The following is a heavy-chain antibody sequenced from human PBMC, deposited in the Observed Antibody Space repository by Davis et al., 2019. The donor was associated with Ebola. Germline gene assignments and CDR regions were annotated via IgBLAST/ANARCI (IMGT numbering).Heavy chain of an antibody. J-gene: IGHJ4*02. CDR3: ARGFYVDIVATINFDY. CDR2: INHSGST. D-gene: IGHD5-12*01. Sequence: SETLSLTCAVYGGSFSGYYWSWIRQPPGKGLEWIGEINHSGSTNYNPSLKSRVTISVDTSKNQFSLKLSSVTAADTAVYYCARGFYVDIVATINFDYWGQGTLVTVSS. CDR1: GGSFSGYY. V-gene: IGHV4-34*01.